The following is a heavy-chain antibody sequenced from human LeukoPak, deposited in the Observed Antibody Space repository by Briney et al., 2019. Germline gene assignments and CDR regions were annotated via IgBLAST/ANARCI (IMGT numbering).Heavy chain of an antibody. CDR2: MSHDGSNE. CDR1: GFDFSSYV. V-gene: IGHV3-30*04. CDR3: VRDISGEKSFDY. Sequence: GRSLRLSCAASGFDFSSYVMHWVLQAPGKGLEWVAGMSHDGSNEYYADSVKGRFTISRDNSKNTLSLQMNSLRAEDTAVYYCVRDISGEKSFDYWGQGTLVTVSS. J-gene: IGHJ4*02. D-gene: IGHD3-10*01.